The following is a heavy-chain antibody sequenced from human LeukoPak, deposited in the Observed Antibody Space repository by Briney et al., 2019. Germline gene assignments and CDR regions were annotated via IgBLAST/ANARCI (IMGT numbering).Heavy chain of an antibody. CDR1: GFSFSSYG. Sequence: GRSLRLSCEASGFSFSSYGMHWVRQAPGKGLDWVAVISYDGSNKYYADSVKGRFTISRDNSKNTLYLQMNSLRADDTAVYYCAKDPRVVVTASQPDYWGLGTLVTVSS. CDR2: ISYDGSNK. D-gene: IGHD2-21*02. CDR3: AKDPRVVVTASQPDY. V-gene: IGHV3-30*18. J-gene: IGHJ4*02.